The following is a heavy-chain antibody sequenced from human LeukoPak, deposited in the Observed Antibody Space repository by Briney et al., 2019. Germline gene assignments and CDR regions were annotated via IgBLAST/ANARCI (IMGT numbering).Heavy chain of an antibody. CDR3: ARDPPDTVTTSGIDY. D-gene: IGHD4-17*01. CDR2: ISSSSSYI. V-gene: IGHV3-21*01. J-gene: IGHJ4*02. Sequence: GGSLRLSCAASGFTFSSYSMNWVRQAPGKGLEWVSSISSSSSYIYYADSVKGRFTISRDNAKNSLYLQMNSLRAEDTAVYYCARDPPDTVTTSGIDYWGQGTLVTVSS. CDR1: GFTFSSYS.